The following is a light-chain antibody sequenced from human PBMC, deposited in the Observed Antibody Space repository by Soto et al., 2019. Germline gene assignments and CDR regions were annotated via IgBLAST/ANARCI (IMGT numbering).Light chain of an antibody. CDR3: SSHTANNKWL. J-gene: IGLJ1*01. CDR2: EVY. Sequence: QAALTQPDSVSWSLGHSIGISCTGTSGDLGNFNSVSWYQQHPGKAPKLILFEVYNRPSGVSNRFSGSKSANTASLTIIGLQTEEEADYYCSSHTANNKWLFGGGTKVTVL. CDR1: SGDLGNFNS. V-gene: IGLV2-14*01.